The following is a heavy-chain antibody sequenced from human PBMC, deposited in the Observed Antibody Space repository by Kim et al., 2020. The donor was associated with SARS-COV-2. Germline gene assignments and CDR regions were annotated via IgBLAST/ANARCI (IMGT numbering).Heavy chain of an antibody. J-gene: IGHJ6*02. CDR3: AKDYYGSESYYYYGMDV. V-gene: IGHV3-23*01. D-gene: IGHD3-10*01. Sequence: VKGRFTISRDNTKNTLYLKMNRLRAEDTAVYYCAKDYYGSESYYYYGMDVWGQGTTVTVSS.